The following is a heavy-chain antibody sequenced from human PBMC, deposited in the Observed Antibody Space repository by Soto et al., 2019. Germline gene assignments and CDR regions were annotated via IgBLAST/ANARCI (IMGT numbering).Heavy chain of an antibody. CDR2: VYFSGST. Sequence: QERLQESGPGLVKPSETLSLTCSVSGGSINGYYWNWIRQPPGKGLEWLGNVYFSGSTHYNPSLEARLTISVDTSKKQISLKLRSVTAADTAVYYCARQEAVPGTPFDSWGLGTLVSVSS. CDR1: GGSINGYY. J-gene: IGHJ4*02. CDR3: ARQEAVPGTPFDS. V-gene: IGHV4-59*01. D-gene: IGHD6-19*01.